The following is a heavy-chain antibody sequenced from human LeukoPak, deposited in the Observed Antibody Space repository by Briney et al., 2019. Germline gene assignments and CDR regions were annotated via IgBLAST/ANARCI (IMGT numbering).Heavy chain of an antibody. V-gene: IGHV4-59*11. CDR1: GGPISSHY. CDR2: IYYSGCT. J-gene: IGHJ6*03. D-gene: IGHD3-10*01. CDR3: ARGAMVRGVRDYYYDYYMDV. Sequence: SETLSLPCTVCGGPISSHYWSWIRQPPGKGLEGVGYIYYSGCTNYNPSLKSRVTISLDTSKNQFSLKLSSVTAADTAVYYCARGAMVRGVRDYYYDYYMDVWGKGTTVTVSS.